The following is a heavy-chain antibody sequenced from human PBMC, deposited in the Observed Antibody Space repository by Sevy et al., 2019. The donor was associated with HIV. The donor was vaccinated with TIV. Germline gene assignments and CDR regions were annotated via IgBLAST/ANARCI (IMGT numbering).Heavy chain of an antibody. V-gene: IGHV5-51*01. CDR1: GYSFTSHW. J-gene: IGHJ4*02. CDR2: IYPEDSET. Sequence: GESLKISCQGSGYSFTSHWIGWVRHMPGKGLEWMGIIYPEDSETRYSPSFQGQVTFSADKSISTAYLQWSSLKASDTAMYYCATSRSGYFDSSGYYIYWGQGTLVTDSS. D-gene: IGHD3-22*01. CDR3: ATSRSGYFDSSGYYIY.